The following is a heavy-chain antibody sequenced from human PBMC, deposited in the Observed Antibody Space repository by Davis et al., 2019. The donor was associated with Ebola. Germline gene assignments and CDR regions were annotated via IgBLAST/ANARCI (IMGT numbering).Heavy chain of an antibody. CDR3: VKDKGPLISVVIADY. CDR1: GITFSSYA. D-gene: IGHD2-2*01. CDR2: VSSDGHNT. Sequence: GESLKISCSVSGITFSSYAMHWVRQAPGKGLEHVSVVSSDGHNTWYADSVKGRFTISRDNSKDTLYLEMSSLRSEDTAVYYCVKDKGPLISVVIADYWGQGTLATVSS. J-gene: IGHJ4*02. V-gene: IGHV3-64D*08.